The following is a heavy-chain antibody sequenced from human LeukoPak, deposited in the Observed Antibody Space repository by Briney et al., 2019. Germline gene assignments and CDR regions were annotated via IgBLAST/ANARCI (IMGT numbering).Heavy chain of an antibody. CDR3: ARVVNGYVDY. V-gene: IGHV3-23*01. D-gene: IGHD2-8*01. Sequence: PGGSLRLSCAASGFTFSNFAMNWGGQAPGKGLEWVSTINGNGVSTFHADSVRGRFTISRDNSKNTLYLQMNSLRAEDTAVYFCARVVNGYVDYWGQGTLVTVSS. CDR2: INGNGVST. CDR1: GFTFSNFA. J-gene: IGHJ4*02.